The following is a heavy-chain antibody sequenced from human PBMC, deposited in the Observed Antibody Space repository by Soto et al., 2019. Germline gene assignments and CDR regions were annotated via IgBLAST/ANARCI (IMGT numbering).Heavy chain of an antibody. CDR1: GGTFSSYT. V-gene: IGHV1-69*08. CDR3: ARDPGDHYDILTGYYPYGMDV. CDR2: IIPILGIA. J-gene: IGHJ6*02. D-gene: IGHD3-9*01. Sequence: QVQLVQSGAEVKKPGSSVKVSCKASGGTFSSYTISWVRQAPGQGLEWMGRIIPILGIANYAQKFQGRVTITADKTTGTAYMGLSSLRSEDTAVDYCARDPGDHYDILTGYYPYGMDVWGQGTTVTVSS.